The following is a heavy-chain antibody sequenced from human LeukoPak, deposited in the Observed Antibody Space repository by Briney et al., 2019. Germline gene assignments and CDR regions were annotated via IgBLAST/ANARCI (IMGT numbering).Heavy chain of an antibody. V-gene: IGHV1-69*01. CDR1: GGTFSSYA. CDR2: IIPIFGTA. Sequence: SVKVSCKASGGTFSSYAISWVRQAPGQGLEWMGGIIPIFGTANYAQKFQGRVTITADESTSTAYMELSSLRSEDTAVYYCARDGRTYYYDSSGYLRYWGQGTLVTVSS. D-gene: IGHD3-22*01. J-gene: IGHJ4*02. CDR3: ARDGRTYYYDSSGYLRY.